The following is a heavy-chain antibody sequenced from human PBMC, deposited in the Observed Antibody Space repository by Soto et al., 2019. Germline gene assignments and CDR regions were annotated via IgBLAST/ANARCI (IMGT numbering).Heavy chain of an antibody. CDR1: GGTFSSYA. Sequence: SVKVSCKASGGTFSSYAISWVRQAPGQGLEWMGGIIPIFGTANYAQKFQGRVTITADESTSTAYMELSSLRSEDTAVYYCARDWDENYYDSSGYDTFDPWGQGTLVTVSS. CDR3: ARDWDENYYDSSGYDTFDP. CDR2: IIPIFGTA. J-gene: IGHJ5*02. V-gene: IGHV1-69*13. D-gene: IGHD3-22*01.